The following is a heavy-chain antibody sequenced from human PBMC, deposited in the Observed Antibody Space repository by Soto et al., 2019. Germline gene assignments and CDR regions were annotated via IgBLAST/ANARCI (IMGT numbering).Heavy chain of an antibody. J-gene: IGHJ3*02. D-gene: IGHD1-1*01. CDR2: VIPIIGEG. Sequence: QVQLVQSGAEVKEPGSSVKVSCKVSGGTFSSQTINWVRQVPGQGLEWMGSVIPIIGEGKYAQSFLGRVTITADRPTSTAYMALSSLRSEDTAVYYCARPAVNDLDADSSAFDIWGQGTMVTVSS. V-gene: IGHV1-69*02. CDR3: ARPAVNDLDADSSAFDI. CDR1: GGTFSSQT.